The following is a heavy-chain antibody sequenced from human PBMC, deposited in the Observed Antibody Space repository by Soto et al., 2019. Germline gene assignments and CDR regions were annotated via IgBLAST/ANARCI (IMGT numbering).Heavy chain of an antibody. J-gene: IGHJ4*02. Sequence: PSETLSLTCTVSGGSIRDDYWSWIRQSPGKGPEWIGFVHYTGSTKYNPPLKSRVTISADTSKNQFSLKLTSVTAADTAVYYCARDKITGLFDYWGQGTLVTVSS. CDR2: VHYTGST. V-gene: IGHV4-59*12. CDR1: GGSIRDDY. CDR3: ARDKITGLFDY. D-gene: IGHD2-8*02.